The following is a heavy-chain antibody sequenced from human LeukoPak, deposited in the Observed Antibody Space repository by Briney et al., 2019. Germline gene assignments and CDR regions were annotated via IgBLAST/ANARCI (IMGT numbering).Heavy chain of an antibody. D-gene: IGHD3-10*01. CDR3: ARALHYYGSGSSPRYYYYGMDV. V-gene: IGHV4-4*07. Sequence: SETLSLTCTVSGGSISSYYWSWIRQPAGKGLEWIGRIYTSGSTNYNPSLKSRVTMSVDTSKNQFSLKLSSVTAADTAVYYCARALHYYGSGSSPRYYYYGMDVWGQGTTVTVSS. CDR1: GGSISSYY. CDR2: IYTSGST. J-gene: IGHJ6*02.